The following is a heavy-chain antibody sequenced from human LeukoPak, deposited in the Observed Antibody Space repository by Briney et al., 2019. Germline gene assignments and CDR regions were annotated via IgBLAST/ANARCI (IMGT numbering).Heavy chain of an antibody. CDR2: LSDAGVRI. CDR1: GFNFGNYG. CDR3: VPLGGLGYYQYGMDV. D-gene: IGHD3/OR15-3a*01. V-gene: IGHV3-23*01. J-gene: IGHJ6*02. Sequence: GGSLRLSCTASGFNFGNYGMSWVRQAPGKGLEWVSGLSDAGVRIFYADSVRGRFTVSRDNSKNTLFLQIDSLRTEDTAVYYCVPLGGLGYYQYGMDVWGRGTTVTVSS.